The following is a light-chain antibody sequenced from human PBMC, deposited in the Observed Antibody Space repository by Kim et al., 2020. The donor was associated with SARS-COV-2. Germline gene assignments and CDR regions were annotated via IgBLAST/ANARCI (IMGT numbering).Light chain of an antibody. CDR2: GKN. CDR1: SLTNYF. Sequence: ALGQTVRITCQGDSLTNYFASWYQQKPGQAPVLVIYGKNNRPSGIPDRFSGSISGTPASLTITGTQAEDEADYYCCSRDISGNHYVFGPGTKVTVL. CDR3: CSRDISGNHYV. J-gene: IGLJ1*01. V-gene: IGLV3-19*01.